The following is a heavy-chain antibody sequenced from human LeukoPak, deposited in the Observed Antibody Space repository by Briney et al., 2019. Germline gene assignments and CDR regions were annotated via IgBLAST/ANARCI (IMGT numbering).Heavy chain of an antibody. V-gene: IGHV3-30*03. CDR3: ARVYGPEIDY. CDR1: GFGFGRYN. D-gene: IGHD3-10*01. Sequence: GGALRLSCAASGFGFGRYNMYWVRQAPGKGLEWVTLISFDGNDKKYADSVKGRFTVSRDNSRNTLFLQMNRLRPEDTAVYYCARVYGPEIDYWGQGTLVTVSS. J-gene: IGHJ4*02. CDR2: ISFDGNDK.